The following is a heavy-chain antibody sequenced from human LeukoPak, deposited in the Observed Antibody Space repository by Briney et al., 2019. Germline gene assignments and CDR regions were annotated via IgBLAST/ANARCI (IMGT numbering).Heavy chain of an antibody. J-gene: IGHJ4*02. D-gene: IGHD2-2*01. CDR2: IDWNGGST. CDR3: ARDDCVSTSCSSDY. CDR1: GFTFDDYA. Sequence: GGSLRLSCAASGFTFDDYAMSWVRQPPRKGLEWVSAIDWNGGSTRYADSVRGRFTISRANTKNSLFLQINSLRAEDTAFYYCARDDCVSTSCSSDYWGQGTLVTVSS. V-gene: IGHV3-20*04.